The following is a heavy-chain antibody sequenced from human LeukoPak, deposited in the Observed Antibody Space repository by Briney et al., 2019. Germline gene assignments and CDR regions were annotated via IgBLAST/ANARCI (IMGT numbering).Heavy chain of an antibody. Sequence: ASETLSLTCSVSGGSISSYYWSWIRQPAGKGRESIGRIYTTGNTDYNPSLKSRVTMSVDTSKNQFSLNLSSVTAADTAVYYCARDARGWSGFDYWGQGTLVTVSS. D-gene: IGHD3-3*01. CDR1: GGSISSYY. V-gene: IGHV4-4*07. J-gene: IGHJ4*02. CDR2: IYTTGNT. CDR3: ARDARGWSGFDY.